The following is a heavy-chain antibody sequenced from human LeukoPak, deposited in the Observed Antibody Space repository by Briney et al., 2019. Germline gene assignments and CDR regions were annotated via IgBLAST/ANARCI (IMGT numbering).Heavy chain of an antibody. CDR1: GFTFSSYW. CDR3: AKDQGTRGYYGSGKFDY. Sequence: GGSLRLSCAASGFTFSSYWMSWVRQAPGKGLEWVSAISGSGGSTYYADSVKGRFTISRDSSKHTLYLQMNSLRAQDTAVYYCAKDQGTRGYYGSGKFDYWGQGTLVTVSS. V-gene: IGHV3-23*01. CDR2: ISGSGGST. D-gene: IGHD3-10*01. J-gene: IGHJ4*02.